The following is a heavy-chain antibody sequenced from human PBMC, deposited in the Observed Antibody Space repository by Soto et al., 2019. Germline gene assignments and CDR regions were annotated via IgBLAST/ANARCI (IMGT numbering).Heavy chain of an antibody. D-gene: IGHD2-21*02. V-gene: IGHV1-46*01. CDR3: ARDNVDIVVVTATYAFDI. J-gene: IGHJ3*02. Sequence: ASVKVSCKASGYTFTSYYMHWVRQAPGQGLEWMGIINPSGGSTSYAQKFQGRVTMTRDTSMSTVYMELSSLRSEDTAVYYCARDNVDIVVVTATYAFDIWGQGTMVTVSS. CDR2: INPSGGST. CDR1: GYTFTSYY.